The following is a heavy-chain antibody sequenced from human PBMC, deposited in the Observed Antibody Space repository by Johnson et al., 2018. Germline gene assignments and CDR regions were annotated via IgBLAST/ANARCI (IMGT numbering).Heavy chain of an antibody. CDR2: ISRSSSTI. Sequence: EVQLVETGGGLVQSGGSLRLSCAASGFTFSSYNMNWVRQAPGKGLEWVSYISRSSSTIYYADSVKGRFTISIDNAKNSLYLQMNSLRAEDTAVYYCARSGSGYMDVWGKGTTVTVSS. CDR1: GFTFSSYN. J-gene: IGHJ6*03. D-gene: IGHD3-22*01. V-gene: IGHV3-48*01. CDR3: ARSGSGYMDV.